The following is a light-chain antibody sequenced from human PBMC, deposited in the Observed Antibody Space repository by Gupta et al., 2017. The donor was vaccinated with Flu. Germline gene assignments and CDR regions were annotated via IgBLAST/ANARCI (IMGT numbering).Light chain of an antibody. Sequence: EIVLTQASGTLSLSPGERATLSCRASQSIGSNYLAWYQQKPGQAPRLLIYSSSTRATGVPDRFSGSGSGTDFTLTISRLEPEDFAVYYCQPYGSSRTFGQGTKVEIK. CDR1: QSIGSNY. CDR3: QPYGSSRT. V-gene: IGKV3-20*01. CDR2: SSS. J-gene: IGKJ1*01.